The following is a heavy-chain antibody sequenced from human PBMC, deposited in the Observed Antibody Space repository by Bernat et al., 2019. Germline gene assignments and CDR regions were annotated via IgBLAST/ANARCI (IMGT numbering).Heavy chain of an antibody. CDR3: ARESSLEWLFYLDY. CDR1: GFTVSSNY. J-gene: IGHJ4*02. Sequence: EVQLVETGGGLIQPGGSLRLSCAASGFTVSSNYMSWVRQAPGKGLEWVSVIYSGGSTYYADSGKGRFTIARDNSKNTLYLQMNSLRAEDTAVYYCARESSLEWLFYLDYWGQGTLVTVSS. D-gene: IGHD3-3*01. CDR2: IYSGGST. V-gene: IGHV3-53*02.